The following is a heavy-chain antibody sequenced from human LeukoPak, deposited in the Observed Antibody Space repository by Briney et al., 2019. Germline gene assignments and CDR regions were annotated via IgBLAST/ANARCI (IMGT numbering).Heavy chain of an antibody. CDR2: IKQDGSEK. J-gene: IGHJ4*02. Sequence: GGSLRLSCAASGFTFSSYWMSWVRQAPGKGLEWVANIKQDGSEKYYVDSVKGRFTISRDNAKNSLYLQMNSLRAEDTAVYYCARDTRDYYDSSGYYWWGQGTLVTVSS. CDR1: GFTFSSYW. V-gene: IGHV3-7*01. D-gene: IGHD3-22*01. CDR3: ARDTRDYYDSSGYYW.